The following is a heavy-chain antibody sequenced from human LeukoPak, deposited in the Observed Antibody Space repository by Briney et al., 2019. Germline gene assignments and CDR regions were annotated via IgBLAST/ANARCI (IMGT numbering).Heavy chain of an antibody. CDR3: ARGTDGDPYYYYGMDV. CDR2: ISYDGSNK. J-gene: IGHJ6*02. V-gene: IGHV3-30-3*01. Sequence: PGGSLRLSCAASGFTFSSYAMHWVRQAPGKGLEWVAVISYDGSNKYYADSVKGRFTISRDNSKNTLYLQMNSLRAEDTAVYYCARGTDGDPYYYYGMDVWGQGTTVTVSS. CDR1: GFTFSSYA. D-gene: IGHD4-17*01.